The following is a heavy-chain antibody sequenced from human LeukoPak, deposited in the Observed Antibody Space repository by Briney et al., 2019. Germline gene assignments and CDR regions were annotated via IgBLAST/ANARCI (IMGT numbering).Heavy chain of an antibody. CDR2: INHSGST. D-gene: IGHD3-9*01. CDR3: ARGLPTNYDILGYFDY. V-gene: IGHV4-34*01. CDR1: GGSFSGYY. J-gene: IGHJ4*02. Sequence: SETLSLTCAVYGGSFSGYYWSWIRQPPGKGLEWIGEINHSGSTNYNPSLKSRVTISVDTSKNQFSLKLSSVTAADTAVYYCARGLPTNYDILGYFDYWGQGTLVTVSS.